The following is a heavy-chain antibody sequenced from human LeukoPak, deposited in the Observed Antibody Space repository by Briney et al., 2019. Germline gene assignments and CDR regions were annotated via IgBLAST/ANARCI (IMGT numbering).Heavy chain of an antibody. CDR1: GYTFTSYA. V-gene: IGHV7-4-1*02. D-gene: IGHD4-11*01. CDR3: ARDNYSFYYFDY. Sequence: ASVKVSCKASGYTFTSYAMNWVRQAPGQGLEWMGWINTNTGNPTYAQGFTGRFVFSLDTFVSTAYLQISSLKAEDTAVYYCARDNYSFYYFDYWGQGTLVTVSS. CDR2: INTNTGNP. J-gene: IGHJ4*02.